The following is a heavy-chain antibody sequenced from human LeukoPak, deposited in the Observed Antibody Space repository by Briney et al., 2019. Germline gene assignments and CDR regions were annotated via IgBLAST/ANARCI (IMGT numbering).Heavy chain of an antibody. Sequence: GGSLRLSCAVSGFTFSSYAMNWVRQAPGKGLEWVSAISGSGGSTYYADSVKGRFTISRDKSKNTLYLQMNSLRAEDTAVYYCAKSGLPYSGSYYAYFDYWGQGTLVTVSS. V-gene: IGHV3-23*01. CDR1: GFTFSSYA. D-gene: IGHD1-26*01. J-gene: IGHJ4*02. CDR2: ISGSGGST. CDR3: AKSGLPYSGSYYAYFDY.